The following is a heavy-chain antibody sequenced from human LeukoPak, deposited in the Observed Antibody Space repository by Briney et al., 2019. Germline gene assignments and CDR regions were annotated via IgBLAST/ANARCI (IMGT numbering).Heavy chain of an antibody. CDR3: VRNIYTSSYYFDY. CDR1: GGSISSGRYY. J-gene: IGHJ4*02. V-gene: IGHV4-61*10. D-gene: IGHD6-6*01. Sequence: SQTLSLTCTVSGGSISSGRYYWSWIRQPAGKGLEWIGYIYYSGSTNYNPSLKSRLTISIDTSKNQFSLKLNSMTAADTAVYYCVRNIYTSSYYFDYWGQGTLVTVSS. CDR2: IYYSGST.